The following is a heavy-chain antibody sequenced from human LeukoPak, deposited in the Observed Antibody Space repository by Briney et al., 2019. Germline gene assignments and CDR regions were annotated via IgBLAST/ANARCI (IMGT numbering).Heavy chain of an antibody. CDR2: ISTGGSII. CDR1: GFTFSSYS. Sequence: GGSLRLSCAASGFTFSSYSMNWVRQAPGKGLEWVSYISTGGSIIYHADSVKGRFTISRDNAKNSLYLQMNSLRAEDTAVYYCATSRGSWPDYFDYWGQGTLVTVSS. V-gene: IGHV3-48*04. D-gene: IGHD6-13*01. CDR3: ATSRGSWPDYFDY. J-gene: IGHJ4*02.